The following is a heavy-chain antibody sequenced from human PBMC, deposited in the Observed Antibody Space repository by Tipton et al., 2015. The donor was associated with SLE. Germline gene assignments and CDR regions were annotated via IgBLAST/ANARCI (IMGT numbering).Heavy chain of an antibody. CDR2: IYYSGST. V-gene: IGHV4-59*01. CDR1: GGSISSYY. Sequence: TLSLTCTVSGGSISSYYWSWIRQPPGKGLEWIGYIYYSGSTNYNPSLKSRVTISVDTSKNQFSLKLSSVTAADTAVYYCARGTKLRNHYYYYYMDGWGNGPPVTVSS. J-gene: IGHJ6*03. CDR3: ARGTKLRNHYYYYYMDG. D-gene: IGHD7-27*01.